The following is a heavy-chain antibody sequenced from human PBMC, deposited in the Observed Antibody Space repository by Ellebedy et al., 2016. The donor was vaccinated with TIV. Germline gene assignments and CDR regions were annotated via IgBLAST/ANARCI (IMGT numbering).Heavy chain of an antibody. D-gene: IGHD6-19*01. V-gene: IGHV3-21*01. J-gene: IGHJ4*02. CDR3: ARDMGYSSGWHYFDY. Sequence: GGSLRLSCGASGFTFSTYNMRWVRQAAGKGRGWGSSISGTSTYIYYADSLKGRFTISRDNAKNSLYLQMNSLRAEDTAVYYCARDMGYSSGWHYFDYWGQGTLVTVSS. CDR2: ISGTSTYI. CDR1: GFTFSTYN.